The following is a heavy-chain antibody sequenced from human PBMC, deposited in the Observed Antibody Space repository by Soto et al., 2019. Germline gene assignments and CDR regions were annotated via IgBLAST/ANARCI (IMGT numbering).Heavy chain of an antibody. D-gene: IGHD3-10*01. J-gene: IGHJ4*02. Sequence: GGSLILSCAASGFTFSSYSMNWVRQAPGKGLEWVSSISSSSSYIYYADSVKGRFTISRDNAKNSLYLQMNSLRAEDTAVYYCARDHRFVVRGVITTFFDYWGQGTLVTVSS. CDR2: ISSSSSYI. CDR3: ARDHRFVVRGVITTFFDY. CDR1: GFTFSSYS. V-gene: IGHV3-21*01.